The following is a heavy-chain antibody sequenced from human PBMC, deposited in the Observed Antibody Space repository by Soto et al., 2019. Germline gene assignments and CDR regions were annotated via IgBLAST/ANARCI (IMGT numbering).Heavy chain of an antibody. J-gene: IGHJ4*02. CDR3: ASGDYDILTALYYFDY. D-gene: IGHD3-9*01. V-gene: IGHV4-39*01. Sequence: SETLSLTCTVSGGSISSSSYYWGWIRQPPGKGLEWIGSIYYSGSTYYNPSLKSRVTISVDTSKNQFSLKLSSVTAADTAVYYCASGDYDILTALYYFDYWGQGTLVTVSS. CDR2: IYYSGST. CDR1: GGSISSSSYY.